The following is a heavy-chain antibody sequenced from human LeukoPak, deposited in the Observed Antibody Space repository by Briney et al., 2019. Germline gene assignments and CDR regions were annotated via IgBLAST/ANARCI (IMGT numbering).Heavy chain of an antibody. D-gene: IGHD1-26*01. V-gene: IGHV1-69*02. CDR3: ARGGTDSGSYYEAWFDP. J-gene: IGHJ5*02. CDR2: IIPILGIA. Sequence: SVKVSCKASGGTFSSYTISWVRQAPGQGLEWMGSIIPILGIANYAQKFQGRVTITADKSTSTAYMELSSLRSGDTAVYSCARGGTDSGSYYEAWFDPWGQGTLVTVSS. CDR1: GGTFSSYT.